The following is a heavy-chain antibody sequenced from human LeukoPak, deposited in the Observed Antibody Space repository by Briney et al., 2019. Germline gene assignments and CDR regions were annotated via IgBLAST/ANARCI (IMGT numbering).Heavy chain of an antibody. CDR1: GFTFGDYA. CDR2: IRSKAYGGTT. CDR3: TRDPGIVGAQGAFDI. V-gene: IGHV3-49*03. J-gene: IGHJ3*02. D-gene: IGHD1-26*01. Sequence: QPGGSLRLSXTASGFTFGDYAMSWFRQAPGKGLEWVGFIRSKAYGGTTEYAASVKGRFTISRDDSKSIAYLQMNSLKTEDTAMYYCTRDPGIVGAQGAFDIWGQGTMVTVSS.